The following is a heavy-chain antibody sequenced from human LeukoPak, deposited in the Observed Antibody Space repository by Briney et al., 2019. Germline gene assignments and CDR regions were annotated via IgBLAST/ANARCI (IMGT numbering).Heavy chain of an antibody. D-gene: IGHD2-2*01. V-gene: IGHV3-33*01. J-gene: IGHJ3*02. Sequence: GGSLRLSCAASAFTFRTYGMHWVRQTPGKGREWVAVIWSDGSNEGYTDSVKGRFTISRDNSRNTLYLQMNSLRVEDTAVYYCARDKGGYPFDIWVQGTMVTVSS. CDR3: ARDKGGYPFDI. CDR1: AFTFRTYG. CDR2: IWSDGSNE.